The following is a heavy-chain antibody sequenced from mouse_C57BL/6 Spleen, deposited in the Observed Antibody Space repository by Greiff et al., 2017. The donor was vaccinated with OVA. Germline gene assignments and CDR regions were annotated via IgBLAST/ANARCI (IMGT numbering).Heavy chain of an antibody. CDR2: IDPASGNT. CDR3: ARSLLGKTWFAY. Sequence: EVQLQQSVAELVRPGASVKLSCTASGFNFKNTYMHWVKQSPEQGLEWIGRIDPASGNTKYASKFPGKATITADTTSNTAYLQISSLASEDTAIYYCARSLLGKTWFAYWGKGTLVTVSA. J-gene: IGHJ3*01. CDR1: GFNFKNTY. D-gene: IGHD4-1*01. V-gene: IGHV14-3*01.